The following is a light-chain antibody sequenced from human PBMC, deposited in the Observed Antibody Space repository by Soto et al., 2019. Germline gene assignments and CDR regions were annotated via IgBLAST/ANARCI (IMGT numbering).Light chain of an antibody. CDR1: KLGHKY. J-gene: IGLJ7*01. CDR2: QDN. V-gene: IGLV3-1*01. Sequence: SYELTQPPSVSVSPGQTASITCSGDKLGHKYACWYQQKPGQSPVLVIYQDNKRPSGIPERFSGSNSGNTATLTISGTQAMDEADYYCQAWDSSTAVFGGGTKLTVL. CDR3: QAWDSSTAV.